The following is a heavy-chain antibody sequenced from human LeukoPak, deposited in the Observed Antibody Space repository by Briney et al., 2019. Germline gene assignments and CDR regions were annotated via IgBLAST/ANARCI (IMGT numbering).Heavy chain of an antibody. D-gene: IGHD1-26*01. V-gene: IGHV3-23*01. J-gene: IGHJ4*02. CDR3: TKQVGATTSYFDY. CDR1: GFILSSYG. CDR2: ISGSGGST. Sequence: GGSLRLSCAASGFILSSYGMSWVRQAPGKGLEWVSTISGSGGSTYYADSVKGRFTISRDNSKNALSLQMNSLRAEDTAVYYCTKQVGATTSYFDYWGQGTLVTVSS.